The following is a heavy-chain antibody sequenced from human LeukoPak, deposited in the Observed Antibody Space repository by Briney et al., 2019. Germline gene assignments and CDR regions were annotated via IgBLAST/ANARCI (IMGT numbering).Heavy chain of an antibody. V-gene: IGHV4-38-2*02. CDR3: ARDFHSSGWYRAFDI. CDR1: GYSISSGYY. CDR2: MYHIGST. J-gene: IGHJ3*02. D-gene: IGHD6-19*01. Sequence: PSETLSLTCTVSGYSISSGYYWGWIRQPPGKGLEWIGIMYHIGSTYYTPSLKSRVTISVDTSKNQFSLKLSSVTAADTAVYYCARDFHSSGWYRAFDIWGQGTMVTVSS.